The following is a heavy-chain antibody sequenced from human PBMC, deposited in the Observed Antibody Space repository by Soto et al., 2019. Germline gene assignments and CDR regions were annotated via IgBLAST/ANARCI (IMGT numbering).Heavy chain of an antibody. CDR2: ISSRGDTT. J-gene: IGHJ4*02. Sequence: EVQLLESGGGLRQPGGSLRLSCAASGFTFINYAMSWVRQAPGKGLEWVSSISSRGDTTYYADSVRGRFTISKDPSKDTLYLQMNSLRAEDTALYFCAKDSHYGDFLPFDYWGQATLVTVSS. CDR1: GFTFINYA. CDR3: AKDSHYGDFLPFDY. V-gene: IGHV3-23*01. D-gene: IGHD4-17*01.